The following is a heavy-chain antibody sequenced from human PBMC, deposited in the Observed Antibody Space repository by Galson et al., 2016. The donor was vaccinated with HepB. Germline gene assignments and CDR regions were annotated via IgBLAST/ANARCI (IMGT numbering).Heavy chain of an antibody. Sequence: SVKVSCKASGDTSSTNGFNWVRQVPGQGLEWMGGIIPYFGTPNYAPGFRGRVTMTRDTSTSTVYMELSSLQSQDTAVYFCAREGAVAATEYGGNSGAYGYGGQGTLVIVSS. CDR3: AREGAVAATEYGGNSGAYGY. J-gene: IGHJ4*02. CDR1: GDTSSTNG. CDR2: IIPYFGTP. V-gene: IGHV1-69*05. D-gene: IGHD4-23*01.